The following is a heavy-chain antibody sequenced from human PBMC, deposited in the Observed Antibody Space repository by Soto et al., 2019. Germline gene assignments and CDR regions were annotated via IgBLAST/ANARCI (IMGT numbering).Heavy chain of an antibody. CDR1: GFTFSSYA. Sequence: GGSLRLSCAASGFTFSSYAMSWVRQAPGKGLEWVSAISGSGGSTYYADSVKGRFTISRDNSKNTLYLQMNSLRAEDTAVYYCAKRLWFGELFSLGPFDYWGQGTLVTVSS. D-gene: IGHD3-10*01. V-gene: IGHV3-23*01. CDR2: ISGSGGST. J-gene: IGHJ4*02. CDR3: AKRLWFGELFSLGPFDY.